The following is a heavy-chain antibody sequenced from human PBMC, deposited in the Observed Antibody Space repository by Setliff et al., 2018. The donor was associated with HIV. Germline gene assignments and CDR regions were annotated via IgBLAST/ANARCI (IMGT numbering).Heavy chain of an antibody. CDR3: ARGRRIDDFWSGYFSRYYFEY. D-gene: IGHD3-3*01. J-gene: IGHJ4*02. V-gene: IGHV1-8*03. CDR2: MNPNSGNT. Sequence: ASVKVSCKASGNTFTTYDINWVRQATGQGLEWMGWMNPNSGNTGYAQKFQGRVTITRNTSISTAYMELSSLRSEDTAVYYCARGRRIDDFWSGYFSRYYFEYWGQGTLVTVSS. CDR1: GNTFTTYD.